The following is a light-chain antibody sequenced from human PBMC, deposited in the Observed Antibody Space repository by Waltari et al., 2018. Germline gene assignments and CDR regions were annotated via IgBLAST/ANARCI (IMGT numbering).Light chain of an antibody. Sequence: QSALTPPASVSGSPGQSIPISSPGPSLDVGTYNLFPWYQPHPGKAPKLMIYEVSKRPSGVSNRFSGSKSGNTASLTISGLQAEDEADYYCCSYAVSTTDVVFGGGTKLTVL. J-gene: IGLJ2*01. CDR2: EVS. V-gene: IGLV2-23*02. CDR3: CSYAVSTTDVV. CDR1: SLDVGTYNL.